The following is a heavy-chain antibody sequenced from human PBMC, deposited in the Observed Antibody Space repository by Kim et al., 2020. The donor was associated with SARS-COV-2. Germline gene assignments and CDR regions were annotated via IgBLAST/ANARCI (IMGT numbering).Heavy chain of an antibody. CDR3: AIAPAGGRYGVNDAFDI. J-gene: IGHJ3*02. V-gene: IGHV4-30-2*05. Sequence: LKSRVTMSVDTSKNQFSLKLSSVTAADTAVYYCAIAPAGGRYGVNDAFDIWGQGTMVIVSS. D-gene: IGHD4-17*01.